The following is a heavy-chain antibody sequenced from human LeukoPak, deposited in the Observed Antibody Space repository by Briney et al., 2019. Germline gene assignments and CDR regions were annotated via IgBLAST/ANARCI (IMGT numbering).Heavy chain of an antibody. CDR2: VYYRGST. J-gene: IGHJ5*02. V-gene: IGHV4-61*01. Sequence: SETLSLTCTVSGGSVSSGSYYWSWIRQPPGKGLEWIGCVYYRGSTKYTPSHESRVTISTGTSQNQFSLRLSSVTAADTAVYYCASTRAYSGYDSWRGNWFDPWGQGTLVTVSS. CDR1: GGSVSSGSYY. CDR3: ASTRAYSGYDSWRGNWFDP. D-gene: IGHD5-12*01.